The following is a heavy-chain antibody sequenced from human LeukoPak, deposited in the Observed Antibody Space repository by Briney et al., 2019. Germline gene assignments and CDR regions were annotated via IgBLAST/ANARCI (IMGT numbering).Heavy chain of an antibody. CDR2: ISSRGTTI. CDR1: GFTFSSYE. V-gene: IGHV3-48*03. J-gene: IGHJ4*02. D-gene: IGHD3-22*01. Sequence: GGSLRLSCAASGFTFSSYEMNWVRQAPGKGLEWVSYISSRGTTIYYADSVKGRFTISRDNSKNTLYLQMNSLRAEDTAVYYCAKDGSSVPFDYWGQGTLVTVSS. CDR3: AKDGSSVPFDY.